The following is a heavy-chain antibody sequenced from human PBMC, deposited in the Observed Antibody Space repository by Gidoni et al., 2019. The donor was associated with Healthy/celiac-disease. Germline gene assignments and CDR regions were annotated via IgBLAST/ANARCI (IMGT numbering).Heavy chain of an antibody. V-gene: IGHV4-39*01. J-gene: IGHJ6*02. CDR2: IHYSGST. CDR1: GGSISSSSYY. D-gene: IGHD3-3*01. CDR3: ARQGKESTIFGVVIRGDYYYYGMDV. Sequence: QLQLQESGPGLVTPSETLSLTCTVSGGSISSSSYYWCCIRQPPGKGLEWIGSIHYSGSTYYNPSRKSRVTIAVDTSKNQFSRKLSAVTAEDTAVYYCARQGKESTIFGVVIRGDYYYYGMDVWGQGTTVTVSS.